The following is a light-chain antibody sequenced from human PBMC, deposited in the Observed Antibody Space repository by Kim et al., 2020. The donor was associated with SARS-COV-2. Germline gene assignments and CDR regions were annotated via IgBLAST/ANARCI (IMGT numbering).Light chain of an antibody. CDR2: VNN. V-gene: IGLV1-40*01. CDR3: QSYDSSMSGYV. CDR1: SSNIGADYG. Sequence: QSVLTQPPSVSGAPGQRVTISCTGSSSNIGADYGVPWYQQLPGTAPQLLIYVNNNRPSGVPDRFSGSKSGTSASLAITGLQAEDEADYYCQSYDSSMSGYVFGTGTKVTVL. J-gene: IGLJ1*01.